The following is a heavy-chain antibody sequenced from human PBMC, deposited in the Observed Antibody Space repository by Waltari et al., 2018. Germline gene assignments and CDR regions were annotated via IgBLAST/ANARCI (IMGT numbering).Heavy chain of an antibody. CDR2: INHSGST. J-gene: IGHJ6*03. CDR1: GGSFSGYY. CDR3: ARGSRRYYYMDV. V-gene: IGHV4-34*01. Sequence: QVQLQQWGAGLLKPSETLSLTCAVYGGSFSGYYWSWIRQPPGKGLEWIGEINHSGSTNSSPSLNGRVTISVDTAKNHFSLKLNSVTAADTAVYYCARGSRRYYYMDVWGKGTTVTVSS.